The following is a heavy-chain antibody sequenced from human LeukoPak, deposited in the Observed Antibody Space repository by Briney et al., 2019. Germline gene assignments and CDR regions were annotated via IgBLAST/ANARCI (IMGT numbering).Heavy chain of an antibody. CDR3: ARSDVH. CDR1: GGSFSGYY. CDR2: INHSGST. D-gene: IGHD6-6*01. J-gene: IGHJ4*02. V-gene: IGHV4-34*01. Sequence: SETLSLTCAVYGGSFSGYYWSWIRQPPGKGLEWIGEINHSGSTNYNPSLKSRVTISRDMSKKQFSLKLSSVTAAGTAVYYCARSDVHWGQGILVTVSS.